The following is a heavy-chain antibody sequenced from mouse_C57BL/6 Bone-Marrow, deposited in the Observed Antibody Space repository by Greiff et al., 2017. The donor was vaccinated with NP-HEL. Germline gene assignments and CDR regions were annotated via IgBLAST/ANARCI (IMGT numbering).Heavy chain of an antibody. CDR2: IYPGSGST. J-gene: IGHJ3*01. CDR1: GYTFTSYW. CDR3: ARGYDYERAWFAY. Sequence: QVQLKQPGAELVKPGASVKMSCKASGYTFTSYWITWVKQRPGQGLEWIGDIYPGSGSTNYNEKFKSKATLTVDTSSSTAYMQLSSLTSEDSAVYYCARGYDYERAWFAYWGQGTLVTVSA. D-gene: IGHD2-4*01. V-gene: IGHV1-55*01.